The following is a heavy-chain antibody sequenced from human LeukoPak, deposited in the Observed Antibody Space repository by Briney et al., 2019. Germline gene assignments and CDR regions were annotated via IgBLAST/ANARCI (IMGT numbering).Heavy chain of an antibody. D-gene: IGHD6-13*01. J-gene: IGHJ6*03. V-gene: IGHV4-59*01. Sequence: PSETLSLTCTVSGGSISSYYWSWIRQPPGKRLEWIGYILYSGSTNYNPSLKSRVTMSVDTSKNQFSLKVSSVTAADTAAYYCARGSSSWSDYYYMDVWGKGTTVTVSS. CDR1: GGSISSYY. CDR2: ILYSGST. CDR3: ARGSSSWSDYYYMDV.